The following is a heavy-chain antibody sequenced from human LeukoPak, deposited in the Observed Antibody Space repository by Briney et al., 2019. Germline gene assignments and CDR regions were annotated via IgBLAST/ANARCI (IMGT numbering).Heavy chain of an antibody. V-gene: IGHV3-7*01. CDR1: GFTFSSYW. CDR3: AREGCSGGRCYHNWFDP. D-gene: IGHD2-15*01. J-gene: IGHJ5*02. CDR2: INQDGSEK. Sequence: PGGSLRLSCAASGFTFSSYWMSWLRQAPGKGLEWVANINQDGSEKYYVDSVKGRFTISRDNAKNSLYLQMNSLRAEDTAVYYCAREGCSGGRCYHNWFDPWGQGTLVTVSS.